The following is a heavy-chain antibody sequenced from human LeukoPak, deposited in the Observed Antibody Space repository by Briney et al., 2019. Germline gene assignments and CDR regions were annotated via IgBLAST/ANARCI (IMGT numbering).Heavy chain of an antibody. J-gene: IGHJ5*02. CDR1: GYSISSGYY. Sequence: SETLSLTCTVSGYSISSGYYWGWIRQPPGKGLEWIGSIYHSGSTYYNPSLKSRVTISVDTSKNQFSLKLSSVTAADTAVYYCARDTNYYDSSGYPINWFDPWGQGTLVTVSS. V-gene: IGHV4-38-2*02. D-gene: IGHD3-22*01. CDR2: IYHSGST. CDR3: ARDTNYYDSSGYPINWFDP.